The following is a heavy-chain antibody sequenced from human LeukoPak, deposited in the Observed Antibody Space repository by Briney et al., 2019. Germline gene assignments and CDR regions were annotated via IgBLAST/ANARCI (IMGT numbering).Heavy chain of an antibody. D-gene: IGHD3-22*01. CDR1: GFTFSNYA. CDR3: ARDRGYYDSSGYYPNWFDP. V-gene: IGHV3-33*08. J-gene: IGHJ5*02. Sequence: GGSLRLSCAASGFTFSNYAMSWVRQAPGKGLEWVAVIWYDGSNKYYADSVKGRFTISRDNSKNTLYLQMNSLRAEDTAVYYCARDRGYYDSSGYYPNWFDPWGQGTLVTVSS. CDR2: IWYDGSNK.